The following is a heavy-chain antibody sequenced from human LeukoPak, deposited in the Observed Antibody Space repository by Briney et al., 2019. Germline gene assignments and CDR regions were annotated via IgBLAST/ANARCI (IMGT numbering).Heavy chain of an antibody. J-gene: IGHJ3*02. V-gene: IGHV3-23*01. Sequence: GGSLRLSCAASGFTLSSYAMSWVRHAPGKGLEWVSGISGSGSNIYYLDSVKGRFTISRDNSRNTLYLQMISLRGDDTALYYCARRRDGSNSGAFDIWGQGTMVTVFS. CDR1: GFTLSSYA. CDR3: ARRRDGSNSGAFDI. D-gene: IGHD5-24*01. CDR2: ISGSGSNI.